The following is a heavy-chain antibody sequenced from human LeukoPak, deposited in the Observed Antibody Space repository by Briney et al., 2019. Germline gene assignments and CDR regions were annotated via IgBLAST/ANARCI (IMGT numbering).Heavy chain of an antibody. D-gene: IGHD2-2*01. J-gene: IGHJ3*02. CDR3: AKDQGIYCSTTSCYAPHAFDI. V-gene: IGHV3-23*01. CDR2: ISGSGSSK. CDR1: GFTFSSYA. Sequence: GGSLRLSCAASGFTFSSYAMSWVRQAPGKGLEWVSVISGSGSSKYYADSVKGRFTISRDNSKNTLYLQMNSLRAEDTAVYYCAKDQGIYCSTTSCYAPHAFDIWGQGTMVTVSS.